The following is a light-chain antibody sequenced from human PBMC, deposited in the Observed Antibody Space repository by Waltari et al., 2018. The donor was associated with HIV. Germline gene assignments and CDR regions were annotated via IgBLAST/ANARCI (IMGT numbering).Light chain of an antibody. V-gene: IGLV2-23*02. CDR1: SSDVGGYNL. CDR3: CAYAGSTTYVI. CDR2: EVS. Sequence: QSALTQPASVAGSPGQSLTISCTGPSSDVGGYNLVPWYQQTPGKAPKLMIYEVSKRPSGVSNRFSGSKSGNTASLTISGLQAEDEADYYCCAYAGSTTYVIFGGGTKLTVL. J-gene: IGLJ2*01.